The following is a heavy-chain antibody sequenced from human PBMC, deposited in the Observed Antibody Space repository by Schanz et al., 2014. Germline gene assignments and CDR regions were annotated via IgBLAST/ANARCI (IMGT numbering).Heavy chain of an antibody. CDR3: AKGRFGELSAFDI. CDR2: ITYNGGTI. V-gene: IGHV3-48*01. D-gene: IGHD3-10*01. J-gene: IGHJ3*02. Sequence: EVQLLESGGGLVQPGGSLRLSCSASGFTFSIYAMHWVRQAPGKGLEWISYITYNGGTIYYADSVKGRFTISRDNAKNSLYLEMNSLRAEDTAVYYCAKGRFGELSAFDIWGQGTMVTVSS. CDR1: GFTFSIYA.